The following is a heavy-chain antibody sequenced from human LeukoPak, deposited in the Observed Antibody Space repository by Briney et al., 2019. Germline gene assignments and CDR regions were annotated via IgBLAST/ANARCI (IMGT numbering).Heavy chain of an antibody. CDR1: GGSMKSYY. D-gene: IGHD2-8*01. CDR3: ARDNGFRFFDA. CDR2: IYYSGSA. Sequence: RPSETLSLTCTISGGSMKSYYWSWIRQPPGKELEWIAYIYYSGSADYNPSLASRVSIPVDTSRNQFSLKVRSVTAADTAVYYCARDNGFRFFDAWGQGTLVTVSS. J-gene: IGHJ5*02. V-gene: IGHV4-59*13.